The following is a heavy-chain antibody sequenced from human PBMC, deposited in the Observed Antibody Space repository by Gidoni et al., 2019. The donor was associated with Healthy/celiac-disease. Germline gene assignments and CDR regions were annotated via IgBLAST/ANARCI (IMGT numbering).Heavy chain of an antibody. D-gene: IGHD6-19*01. CDR2: ISSSSSYI. J-gene: IGHJ4*02. Sequence: EVQLVESGGGLVMPGGSLRLSCAGSGFTCSRYSLNWVCQAPGKGLEWVSSISSSSSYIYYANSVEGRFTISRENAKNSLYLQMNSLRAENTAVYYCARDGGVSTAVAGTSSGGYWGQGTLVTVSS. CDR3: ARDGGVSTAVAGTSSGGY. CDR1: GFTCSRYS. V-gene: IGHV3-21*01.